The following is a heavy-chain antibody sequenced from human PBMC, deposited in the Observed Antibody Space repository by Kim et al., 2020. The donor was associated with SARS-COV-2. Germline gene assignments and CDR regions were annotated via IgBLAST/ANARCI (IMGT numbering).Heavy chain of an antibody. CDR2: IYYSGST. Sequence: SETLSLTCTVSGGSISSYYWSWIRQPPGKGLEWIGYIYYSGSTNYNPSLKSRVTISVDTSKNQFSLKLSSVTAADTAVYYCARVIVVVPAAIGDAFDIWG. V-gene: IGHV4-59*01. J-gene: IGHJ3*02. D-gene: IGHD2-2*01. CDR1: GGSISSYY. CDR3: ARVIVVVPAAIGDAFDI.